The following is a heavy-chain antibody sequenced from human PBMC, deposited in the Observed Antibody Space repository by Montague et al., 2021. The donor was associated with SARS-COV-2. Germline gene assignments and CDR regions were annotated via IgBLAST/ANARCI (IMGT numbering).Heavy chain of an antibody. Sequence: SETLSLTCTVHGGSIRSYYWSWIRQPPGKGLEWIGYIYYDGSTNYNPSLKSRVTMSVDSSKNQFSLRLSSVTAADTAVYYCARYGSYFEHWGQGTLVTVSS. CDR1: GGSIRSYY. V-gene: IGHV4-59*03. J-gene: IGHJ4*02. CDR2: IYYDGST. D-gene: IGHD1-26*01. CDR3: ARYGSYFEH.